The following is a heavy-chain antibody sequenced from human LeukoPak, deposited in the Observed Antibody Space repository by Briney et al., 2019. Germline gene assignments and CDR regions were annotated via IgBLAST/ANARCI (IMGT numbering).Heavy chain of an antibody. CDR2: INHSGST. CDR1: GGSFSGYY. CDR3: ARGRVAAAGTRYYYYYYGMDV. D-gene: IGHD6-13*01. J-gene: IGHJ6*02. Sequence: SETLSLTCAVHGGSFSGYYWSWIRQPPGKGLEWIGEINHSGSTNYNPSLKSRVTISVDTSKNQFSLKLSSVTAADTAVYYCARGRVAAAGTRYYYYYYGMDVWGQETTVTVSS. V-gene: IGHV4-34*01.